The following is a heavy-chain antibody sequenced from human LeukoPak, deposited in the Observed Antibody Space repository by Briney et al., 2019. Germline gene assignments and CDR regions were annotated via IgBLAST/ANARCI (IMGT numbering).Heavy chain of an antibody. CDR3: ARQPLFPHRFDP. V-gene: IGHV3-7*04. CDR2: IKHDGGEK. CDR1: GFTFSNYW. J-gene: IGHJ5*02. Sequence: GGSLRLSCAASGFTFSNYWMTWVRQAPGKGLEWVANIKHDGGEKYYVDSVKGRFTISRDNAKNSLYLQMNSLRAEDTAVYYCARQPLFPHRFDPWGQGTLVTVSS.